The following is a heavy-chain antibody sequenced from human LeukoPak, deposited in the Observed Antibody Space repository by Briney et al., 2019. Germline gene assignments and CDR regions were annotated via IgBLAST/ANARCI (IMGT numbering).Heavy chain of an antibody. CDR3: AKAPRGSYHLNLWRRPGPATEDAFDI. V-gene: IGHV3-30*02. J-gene: IGHJ3*02. CDR1: GFTFSSYG. CDR2: IRYDGSNK. D-gene: IGHD1-26*01. Sequence: GGSLRLSCAASGFTFSSYGMHWVRQAPGKGLEWVAFIRYDGSNKYYADSVKGRFTISRDNSKNTLYLQMNSLRAEDTAVYYCAKAPRGSYHLNLWRRPGPATEDAFDIWGQGTMVTVSS.